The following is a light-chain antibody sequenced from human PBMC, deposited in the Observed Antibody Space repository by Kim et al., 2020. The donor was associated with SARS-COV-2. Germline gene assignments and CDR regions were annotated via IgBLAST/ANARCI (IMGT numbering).Light chain of an antibody. J-gene: IGLJ1*01. CDR3: SSYAGSNNYV. CDR1: SSDVGRYNY. CDR2: EVS. Sequence: QSFTISCTGTSSDVGRYNYVSWYQQHPGKAPKLMSYEVSKRPSGVPDRFSGSKSGNTASLTVSGLQAEDEADYYCSSYAGSNNYVFGTGTKVTVL. V-gene: IGLV2-8*01.